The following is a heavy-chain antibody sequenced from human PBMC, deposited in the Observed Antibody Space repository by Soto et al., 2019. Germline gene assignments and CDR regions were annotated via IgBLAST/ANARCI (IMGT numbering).Heavy chain of an antibody. CDR1: GGSFSGYY. D-gene: IGHD3-3*01. Sequence: SETLSLTCAVYGGSFSGYYWSWIRQPPGKGLEWIGEINHSGSTNYSPSLKSRVTISVDTSKNQFSLKLSSVTAADTAVYYCARGVPTYYDFWSGYESNYYYGMDVWGQGTTVTVSS. CDR2: INHSGST. V-gene: IGHV4-34*01. J-gene: IGHJ6*02. CDR3: ARGVPTYYDFWSGYESNYYYGMDV.